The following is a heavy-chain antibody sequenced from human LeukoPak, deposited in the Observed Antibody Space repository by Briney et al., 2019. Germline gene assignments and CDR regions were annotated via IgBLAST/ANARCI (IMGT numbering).Heavy chain of an antibody. D-gene: IGHD1-7*01. CDR1: GVTFSSYA. Sequence: SVKLSCTASGVTFSSYAISWVRQAPGQGLEWMGRIIPTLGIANYAQKFQGRVTITADKSTSTAYMELTSLRSEATAVYYCARDQNSYGDWGQGTLVTVSS. CDR2: IIPTLGIA. J-gene: IGHJ4*02. CDR3: ARDQNSYGD. V-gene: IGHV1-69*04.